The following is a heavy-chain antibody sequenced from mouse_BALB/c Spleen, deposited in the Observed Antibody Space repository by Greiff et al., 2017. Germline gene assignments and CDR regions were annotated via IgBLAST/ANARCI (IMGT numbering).Heavy chain of an antibody. Sequence: LQESGAELVRPGASVTLSCKASGYTFTDYEMHWVKQTPVHGLEWIGAIDPETGGTAYNQKFKGKATLTADKSSSTAYMELRSLTSEDSAVYYCAGGYDDYYAMDYWGQGTSVTVSS. D-gene: IGHD2-2*01. CDR2: IDPETGGT. J-gene: IGHJ4*01. CDR1: GYTFTDYE. V-gene: IGHV1-15*01. CDR3: AGGYDDYYAMDY.